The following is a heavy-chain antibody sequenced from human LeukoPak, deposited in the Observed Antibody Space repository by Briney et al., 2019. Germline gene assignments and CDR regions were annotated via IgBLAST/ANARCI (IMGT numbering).Heavy chain of an antibody. J-gene: IGHJ4*02. Sequence: SETLSLTCTVSGGSISNYYWSWIRQPAGKGLEWIGRIYTNENTNYNPSLKSRVTISVDTSKNQFSLKLSSVTAADTAVYYCAREGFSGSYKYYFDYWGQGTLVTVSS. CDR2: IYTNENT. CDR1: GGSISNYY. V-gene: IGHV4-4*07. CDR3: AREGFSGSYKYYFDY. D-gene: IGHD1-26*01.